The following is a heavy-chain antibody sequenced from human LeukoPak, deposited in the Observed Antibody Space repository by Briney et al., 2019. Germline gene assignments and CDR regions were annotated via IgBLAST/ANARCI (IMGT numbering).Heavy chain of an antibody. D-gene: IGHD6-13*01. V-gene: IGHV3-74*01. CDR1: GFTFSSYW. CDR3: ARVLAAGTGYFDY. Sequence: GGSLRLSCAASGFTFSSYWMHWVRQAPGKGLVWVSRINSDGRSTNYADSVKGRFTISRDNAKNTLYLQMNSLRAEDWAVYYCARVLAAGTGYFDYWGQGTLVTVSS. CDR2: INSDGRST. J-gene: IGHJ4*02.